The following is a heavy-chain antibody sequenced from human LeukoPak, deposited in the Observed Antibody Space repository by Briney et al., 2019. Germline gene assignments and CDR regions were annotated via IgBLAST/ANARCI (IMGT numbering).Heavy chain of an antibody. Sequence: PGGSLRLSCVASGFSFGDFYMNWIRQAPGKALKWVAFINNPGTTIHYADSVRGRFTISRDNAKSSLSLQINSLRVEDTAVYYCARTADGEFDVWGQGTLVTVSS. D-gene: IGHD4-17*01. CDR3: ARTADGEFDV. CDR2: INNPGTTI. J-gene: IGHJ4*02. CDR1: GFSFGDFY. V-gene: IGHV3-11*01.